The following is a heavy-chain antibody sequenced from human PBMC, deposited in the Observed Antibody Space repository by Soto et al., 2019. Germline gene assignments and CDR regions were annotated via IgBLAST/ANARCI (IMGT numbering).Heavy chain of an antibody. J-gene: IGHJ6*02. CDR3: ARGRFTMVRGVIISPDWGHYYYGMDV. D-gene: IGHD3-10*01. V-gene: IGHV5-51*01. CDR2: IYPGDSDT. CDR1: GYSFTSYW. Sequence: PGESLKISCKGSGYSFTSYWIGWVRQMPGKGLEWMGIIYPGDSDTRYSPSFQGQVTISADKSISTAYLQWSSLKASDTAMYYCARGRFTMVRGVIISPDWGHYYYGMDVWGQGTTVTVSS.